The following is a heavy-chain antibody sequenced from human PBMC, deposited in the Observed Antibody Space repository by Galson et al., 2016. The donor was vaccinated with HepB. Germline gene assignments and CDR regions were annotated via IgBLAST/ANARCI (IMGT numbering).Heavy chain of an antibody. CDR3: AKKEGVAARNHYYSYHGMDV. Sequence: SVKVSCKASGYTFTTYGISWVRQAPGQGLEWMGWISPYSGNTNYAQKFQGRVTMSTDTSTSTAYMELRSLRSDDTAVYYCAKKEGVAARNHYYSYHGMDVWGRGTPVTVSS. CDR2: ISPYSGNT. J-gene: IGHJ6*02. D-gene: IGHD6-6*01. CDR1: GYTFTTYG. V-gene: IGHV1-18*01.